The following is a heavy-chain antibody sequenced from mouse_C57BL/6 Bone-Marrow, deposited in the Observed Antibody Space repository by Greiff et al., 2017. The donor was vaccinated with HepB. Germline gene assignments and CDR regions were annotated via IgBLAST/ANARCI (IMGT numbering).Heavy chain of an antibody. CDR1: GYTFTSYW. D-gene: IGHD1-1*01. CDR2: IDPSDSYT. J-gene: IGHJ1*03. V-gene: IGHV1-69*01. CDR3: ARDIYYYGSSHWYFDV. Sequence: VQLQQSGAELVMPGASVKLSCKASGYTFTSYWMHWVKQRPGQGLEWIGEIDPSDSYTNYNQKIKGKSTLTVDKSSSTAYMQLSSLTSEDSAVYYCARDIYYYGSSHWYFDVWGTGTTVTVSS.